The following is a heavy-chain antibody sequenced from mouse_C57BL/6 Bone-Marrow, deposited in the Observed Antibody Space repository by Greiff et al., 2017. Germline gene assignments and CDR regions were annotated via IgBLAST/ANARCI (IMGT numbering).Heavy chain of an antibody. CDR1: GFNIKDDY. Sequence: VQLQQSGAELVRPGASVKLSCTASGFNIKDDYMHWVKQRPEQGLEWIGWIDPENGDTEYASKFQGKATITADTSSNTAYLQLSSLTSEDTAVYYCTRDSNFYYYAMDYWGQGTSVTVSS. V-gene: IGHV14-4*01. CDR3: TRDSNFYYYAMDY. D-gene: IGHD2-5*01. J-gene: IGHJ4*01. CDR2: IDPENGDT.